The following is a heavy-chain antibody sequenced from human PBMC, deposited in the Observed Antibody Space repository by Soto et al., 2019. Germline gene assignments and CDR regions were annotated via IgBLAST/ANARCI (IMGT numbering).Heavy chain of an antibody. J-gene: IGHJ4*02. CDR3: SRYYYKYYDSSGYYRSPAY. CDR2: ISYDGSDK. Sequence: GGSLRLSCAASGFTFSSYAMHWVRQAPGKGLEWVALISYDGSDKDYADSVKGRFTISRDNSRNTPFLQMNSLRAEDTAVYYCSRYYYKYYDSSGYYRSPAYWGQGTLVTVSS. CDR1: GFTFSSYA. D-gene: IGHD3-22*01. V-gene: IGHV3-30-3*01.